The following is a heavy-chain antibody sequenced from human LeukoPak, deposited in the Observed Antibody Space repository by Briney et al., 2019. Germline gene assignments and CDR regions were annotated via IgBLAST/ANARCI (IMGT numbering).Heavy chain of an antibody. D-gene: IGHD3-10*02. V-gene: IGHV3-43*01. CDR1: GFNFDRYT. J-gene: IGHJ4*02. CDR2: AGWAGGTT. CDR3: AKELDTMFFDY. Sequence: QPGGSLRLSCATSGFNFDRYTIHWVRQAPGKGLEWVSLAGWAGGTTFYSDSVRGRFTISRDSGRESVYLQMNSLTTDDTAFYFCAKELDTMFFDYWGQGALVTVSS.